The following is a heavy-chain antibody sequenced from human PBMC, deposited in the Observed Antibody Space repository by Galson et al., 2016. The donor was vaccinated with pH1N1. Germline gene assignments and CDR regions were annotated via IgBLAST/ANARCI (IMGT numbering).Heavy chain of an antibody. CDR2: MNPNSGNT. CDR1: GGTFGSYG. J-gene: IGHJ6*02. CDR3: ARSCSGGGCYPNYFYYAMDV. V-gene: IGHV1-8*02. Sequence: SVKVSCKASGGTFGSYGINWVRQATGQGLEWMGWMNPNSGNTGYAQKFQGRITLTRNTSISTAYMELNSLRSEDTAVYYCARSCSGGGCYPNYFYYAMDVWGQGTTVTVSS. D-gene: IGHD2-15*01.